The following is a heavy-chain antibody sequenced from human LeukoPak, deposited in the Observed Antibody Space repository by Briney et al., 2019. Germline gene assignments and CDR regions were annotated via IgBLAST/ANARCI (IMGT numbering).Heavy chain of an antibody. D-gene: IGHD1-1*01. Sequence: SETLSLTCGVSGGSITNTNYWTWVRQPPGKGLEWIGEVNLQGSTNYNPSLMGRVAISVDTSENHISLQLTSVTAADTAVYYCARHAEGNWYFFDYWGQGTLVTVSS. CDR1: GGSITNTNY. J-gene: IGHJ4*02. V-gene: IGHV4-4*02. CDR3: ARHAEGNWYFFDY. CDR2: VNLQGST.